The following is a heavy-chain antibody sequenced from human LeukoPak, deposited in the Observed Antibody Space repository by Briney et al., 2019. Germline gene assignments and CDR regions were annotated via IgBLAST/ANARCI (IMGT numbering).Heavy chain of an antibody. CDR2: IYNSERT. V-gene: IGHV4-4*09. J-gene: IGHJ2*01. CDR3: ARFRSGPSGWYVLWYFDL. Sequence: SETLSLTCTVSGGSVSSYHWSWIRQPPGKGLEWIGYIYNSERTKYNSSLESRVTISVDTSKNQFFLKLSSVTAADTAVYYCARFRSGPSGWYVLWYFDLWGRGTLVTVSS. CDR1: GGSVSSYH. D-gene: IGHD6-19*01.